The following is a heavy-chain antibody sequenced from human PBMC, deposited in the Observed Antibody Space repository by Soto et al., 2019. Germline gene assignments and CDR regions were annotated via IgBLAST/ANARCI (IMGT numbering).Heavy chain of an antibody. D-gene: IGHD1-7*01. J-gene: IGHJ5*02. CDR2: INPNSGGT. CDR3: ARSRPGISTGTTLSP. Sequence: ASVKVSCKASGYTFTGYYMHWVRQAPGQGLEWMGWINPNSGGTNYAQKFQGRVTMTRDTSISTAYMELSRLRSDDTAVYYCARSRPGISTGTTLSPWGQGTLVTVSS. V-gene: IGHV1-2*02. CDR1: GYTFTGYY.